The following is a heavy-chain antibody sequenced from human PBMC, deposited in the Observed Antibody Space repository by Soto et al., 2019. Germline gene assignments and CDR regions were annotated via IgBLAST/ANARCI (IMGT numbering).Heavy chain of an antibody. CDR2: IYWDDSK. J-gene: IGHJ4*02. D-gene: IGHD3-9*01. Sequence: QITLKESGPTLKRPTQTLTLTCAFSGFSLSTSGVGVGWIRQPPGKALEWLAVIYWDDSKHYSPSLRSRLTITKDTSKNQVVLTMTNMDPMDTGTYYCAHKGPEDWPLDYWGQGTLVTVSS. CDR3: AHKGPEDWPLDY. CDR1: GFSLSTSGVG. V-gene: IGHV2-5*02.